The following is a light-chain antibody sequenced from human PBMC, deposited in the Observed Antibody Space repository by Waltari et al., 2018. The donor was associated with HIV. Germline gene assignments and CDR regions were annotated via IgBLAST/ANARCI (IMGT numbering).Light chain of an antibody. CDR1: TSNVQTQW. Sequence: QSVLTQPPSASGTPGQTLTTSCSGSTSNVQTQWVYWYQQLPGTAPKLLIYRNYQRPSGVPDRFSSSKSGASASLIISGLRSEDEADYSCGVWDSTLKQWLFGGGTKLTVL. J-gene: IGLJ3*02. CDR2: RNY. CDR3: GVWDSTLKQWL. V-gene: IGLV1-47*01.